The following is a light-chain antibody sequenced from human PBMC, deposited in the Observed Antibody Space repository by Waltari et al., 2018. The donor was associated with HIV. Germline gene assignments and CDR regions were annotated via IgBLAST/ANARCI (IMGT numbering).Light chain of an antibody. J-gene: IGLJ2*01. CDR2: DNN. V-gene: IGLV1-51*01. CDR3: GTWDSSLSAGV. Sequence: QSVLTQPPSVSAAPGQKVTISCSGSSSNSGKNYISWYQQLPGTAPKLLLYDNNKRPSGIPDRFSGSKSGTSATLGITGLQTGDEADYYCGTWDSSLSAGVFGGGTKLTVL. CDR1: SSNSGKNY.